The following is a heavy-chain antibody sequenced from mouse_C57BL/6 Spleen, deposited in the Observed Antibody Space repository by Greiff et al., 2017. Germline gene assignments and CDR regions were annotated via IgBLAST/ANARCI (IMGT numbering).Heavy chain of an antibody. V-gene: IGHV2-9-1*01. CDR3: AIGYGGYWFAY. Sequence: VTLMESGPGLVAPSQRLSITCTVSGFSLTSYAISWVRQPQGKGLEWLGVIWTGGGANYTSDIKSRMSIRKDNSKSQVFLKRNSLQTDYTAMYDCAIGYGGYWFAYWGQGTLVTVAA. CDR2: IWTGGGA. J-gene: IGHJ3*01. CDR1: GFSLTSYA. D-gene: IGHD2-2*01.